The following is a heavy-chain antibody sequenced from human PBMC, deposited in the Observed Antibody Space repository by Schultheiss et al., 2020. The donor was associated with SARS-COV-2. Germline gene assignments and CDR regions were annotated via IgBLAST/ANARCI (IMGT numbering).Heavy chain of an antibody. CDR3: TTDIWTSTSLDY. Sequence: GESLKISCAASGFTFSSYDMHWVRQATGKGLEWVGRIKSKTDGGTTDYAAPVKGRFTISRDDSKNLLYVQIDSLKTEDTAVYYCTTDIWTSTSLDYWGQGALVTVSS. J-gene: IGHJ4*02. CDR1: GFTFSSYD. V-gene: IGHV3-15*01. D-gene: IGHD1-1*01. CDR2: IKSKTDGGTT.